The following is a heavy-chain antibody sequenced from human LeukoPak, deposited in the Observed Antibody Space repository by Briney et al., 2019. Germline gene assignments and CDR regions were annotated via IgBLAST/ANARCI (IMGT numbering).Heavy chain of an antibody. CDR3: ARFLYGDPY. CDR1: GGSISSGSYY. V-gene: IGHV4-61*02. Sequence: SETLSLTCTVSGGSISSGSYYWNWIRQPAGKGLEWIGRIYSSGSTNYNPSLKSRVTMSVDTSKNQFSLKLTSVTAADTAVYYCARFLYGDPYWGQGALVTVSS. J-gene: IGHJ4*02. CDR2: IYSSGST. D-gene: IGHD2-21*02.